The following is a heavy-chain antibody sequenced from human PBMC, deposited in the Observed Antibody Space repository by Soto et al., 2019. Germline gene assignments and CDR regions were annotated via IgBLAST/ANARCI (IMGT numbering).Heavy chain of an antibody. V-gene: IGHV3-72*01. CDR3: TRGLLGGAPSYTFHGMDV. D-gene: IGHD1-26*01. CDR1: GFTFSDHY. CDR2: SRNRVNSHTT. J-gene: IGHJ6*01. Sequence: EVQLVESGGGLVQPGGSLRLSCAASGFTFSDHYMDWVRQAPGKGLEWVARSRNRVNSHTTEYAASVKGRFTISRDESKSSLYVQMNSLKIEDTAVYYCTRGLLGGAPSYTFHGMDVWGQGTTVTVSS.